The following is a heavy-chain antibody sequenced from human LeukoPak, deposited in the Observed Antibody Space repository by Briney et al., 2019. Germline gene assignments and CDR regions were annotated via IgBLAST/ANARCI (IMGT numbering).Heavy chain of an antibody. CDR3: ARRVQMSSAPATSNTWLDP. Sequence: PSETLSLTCTVSGDSISSYYWNWIRQPPGKGLEWIGHIHFSGDANYNPSLKSRVTISLDSAKNQFSLRLISVTAADTAVYYCARRVQMSSAPATSNTWLDPWGQGTLVSVSP. CDR1: GDSISSYY. CDR2: IHFSGDA. D-gene: IGHD3-10*01. V-gene: IGHV4-59*01. J-gene: IGHJ5*02.